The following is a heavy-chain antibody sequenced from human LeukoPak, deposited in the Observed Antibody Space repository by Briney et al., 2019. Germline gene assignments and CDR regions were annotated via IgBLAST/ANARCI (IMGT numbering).Heavy chain of an antibody. CDR2: INSDGSST. Sequence: GGSLRLSCAASGFTFSSYWMHWVRQAPGKGLVWVSRINSDGSSTSYADSVKGRFTISRDNAKNTLYLQMNSLRAEDTAVYYCARVTFGGVILSYYYMDVWGKGTTVTVSS. J-gene: IGHJ6*03. V-gene: IGHV3-74*01. D-gene: IGHD3-16*02. CDR1: GFTFSSYW. CDR3: ARVTFGGVILSYYYMDV.